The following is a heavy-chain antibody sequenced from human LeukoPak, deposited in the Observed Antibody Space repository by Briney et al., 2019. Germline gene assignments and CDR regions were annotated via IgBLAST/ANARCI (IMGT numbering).Heavy chain of an antibody. CDR2: INHSGST. Sequence: SETLSLTCAVSGGSFSGYYWSWIRQPPGKGLEWIGEINHSGSTNYNPSLKSRVTISVDTSKNQFSLKLSSVTAADTAVYYCARSDELTRTFDYWGQGTLVTVSS. D-gene: IGHD1-26*01. CDR1: GGSFSGYY. V-gene: IGHV4-34*01. CDR3: ARSDELTRTFDY. J-gene: IGHJ4*02.